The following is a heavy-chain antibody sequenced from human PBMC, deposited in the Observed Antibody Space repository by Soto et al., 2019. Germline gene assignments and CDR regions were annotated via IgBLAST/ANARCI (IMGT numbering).Heavy chain of an antibody. Sequence: GASVKVSCKASGYTFTNYDIHWVRQATGQGLEWMGWMNLNSGNTGYAQKFQGRVTMTRNTSISTAYMELSSLRSEDTAVYYCARYYGDYVLYYGMDVWGQGTTVTVSS. CDR1: GYTFTNYD. CDR3: ARYYGDYVLYYGMDV. V-gene: IGHV1-8*01. D-gene: IGHD4-17*01. CDR2: MNLNSGNT. J-gene: IGHJ6*02.